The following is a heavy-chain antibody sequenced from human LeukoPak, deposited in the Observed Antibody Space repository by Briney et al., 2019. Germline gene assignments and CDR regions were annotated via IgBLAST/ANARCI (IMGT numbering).Heavy chain of an antibody. D-gene: IGHD5-12*01. V-gene: IGHV4-39*07. CDR2: IYYSGST. Sequence: PSETLSFTCTVSGGSISSSSYYWGWIRQPPGKGLEWIGSIYYSGSTYYNPSLKSRVTISVDTSKNQFSLKLSSVTAADTAVYYCARVVRESGYDLSLDIWRQGTMVTVSS. CDR1: GGSISSSSYY. CDR3: ARVVRESGYDLSLDI. J-gene: IGHJ3*02.